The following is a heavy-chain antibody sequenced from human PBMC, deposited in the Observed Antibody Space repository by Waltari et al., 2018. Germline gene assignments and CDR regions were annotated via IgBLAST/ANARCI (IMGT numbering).Heavy chain of an antibody. CDR3: VRERNWNFAFDF. J-gene: IGHJ4*02. D-gene: IGHD1-7*01. CDR1: GFTFSDHW. CDR2: IKSEGSVT. V-gene: IGHV3-74*01. Sequence: EVRLVESGGGSVQPGGSLRLSCATSGFTFSDHWMHWVRQAPGKGLVWGSRIKSEGSVTDYADYVKGRFTISRDSARNTVFLQMNSLRVEDTAVYYCVRERNWNFAFDFWGQGTRVTVSS.